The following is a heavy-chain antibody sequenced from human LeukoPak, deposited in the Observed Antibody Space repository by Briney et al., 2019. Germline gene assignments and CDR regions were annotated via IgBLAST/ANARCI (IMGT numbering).Heavy chain of an antibody. CDR2: ISWNSGSI. J-gene: IGHJ6*03. V-gene: IGHV3-9*01. CDR3: ARDMEWLLSPRYYYYMDV. Sequence: GGSLRLSCAASGFTFDDYAMHWVRQAPGKGLEWVSGISWNSGSIGYADSVKGRFTISRDNAKNSLYLQMNSLRAEDTAVYYCARDMEWLLSPRYYYYMDVWGKGTTVTVSS. D-gene: IGHD3-3*01. CDR1: GFTFDDYA.